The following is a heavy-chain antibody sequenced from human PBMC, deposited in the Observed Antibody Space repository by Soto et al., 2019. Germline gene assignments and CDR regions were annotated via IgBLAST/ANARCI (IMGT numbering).Heavy chain of an antibody. CDR3: ARAVAVPADFDY. CDR1: GYTFTGYA. J-gene: IGHJ4*02. CDR2: INDGYGNT. V-gene: IGHV1-3*05. Sequence: QVQLVQSGAEEKKPGASVKVSCKASGYTFTGYAMHWVRQAPGQRHEWMGWINDGYGNTKYSQKFQGRVTITRDTSASTAYLELSSLRSEYTAVYYCARAVAVPADFDYWGQGTLVTVSS. D-gene: IGHD6-19*01.